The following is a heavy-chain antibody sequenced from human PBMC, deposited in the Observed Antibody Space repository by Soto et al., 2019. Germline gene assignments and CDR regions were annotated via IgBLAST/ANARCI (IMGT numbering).Heavy chain of an antibody. J-gene: IGHJ6*02. V-gene: IGHV1-8*01. Sequence: QVQLVQSGAEVKKPGASVKVSCKASGYTFSSYDINWVRQATGQGLEWMGWMNPNTGNTVYAQKFQGRVTMTRNTSRSTAYMELSSLRSEDTAVYYCASERAYGMDVWGQGTTVTVSS. CDR2: MNPNTGNT. CDR1: GYTFSSYD. CDR3: ASERAYGMDV.